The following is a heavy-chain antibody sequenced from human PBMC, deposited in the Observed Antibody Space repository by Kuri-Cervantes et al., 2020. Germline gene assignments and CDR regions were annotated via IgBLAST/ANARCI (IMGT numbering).Heavy chain of an antibody. V-gene: IGHV1-69*05. CDR2: IIPIFGTA. D-gene: IGHD3-22*01. J-gene: IGHJ5*02. Sequence: SVKVSCKASGYTFTGYYMHWVRQAPGQGLEWMGGIIPIFGTANYAQKFQGRVTITTDESTSTAYMELSSLRSDDTAVYYCARALVVVIWSDVFDPWGQGTLVTVSS. CDR1: GYTFTGYY. CDR3: ARALVVVIWSDVFDP.